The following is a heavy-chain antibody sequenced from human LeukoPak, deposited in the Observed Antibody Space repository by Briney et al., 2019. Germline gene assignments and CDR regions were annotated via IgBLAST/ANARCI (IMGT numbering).Heavy chain of an antibody. V-gene: IGHV4-31*03. Sequence: SETLSLTCNVSGDSISSGGYYWSWIRQHPEKGLEWIGYIYYSGTTYYNPSLKSRVTITLDTSKNQFSLKLTSVTAADAAFYYCARSFLTYCSRSSCYTTAGLGHDAFDIWGQGTMVTVSS. D-gene: IGHD2-2*01. CDR3: ARSFLTYCSRSSCYTTAGLGHDAFDI. CDR1: GDSISSGGYY. J-gene: IGHJ3*02. CDR2: IYYSGTT.